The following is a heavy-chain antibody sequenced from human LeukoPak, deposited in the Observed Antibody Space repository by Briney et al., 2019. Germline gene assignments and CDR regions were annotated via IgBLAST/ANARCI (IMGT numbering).Heavy chain of an antibody. CDR3: ARNGPFDF. V-gene: IGHV3-7*01. CDR2: MNQDGSEK. J-gene: IGHJ4*02. D-gene: IGHD2-8*01. Sequence: GGSLRLSCTASGFTFSNYWMSWVHQAPGKGLEWVATMNQDGSEKHYVDSVKGRFTISRDNANNSLYLQMNSLRAEDTAVYYCARNGPFDFWGQGTLVTVSS. CDR1: GFTFSNYW.